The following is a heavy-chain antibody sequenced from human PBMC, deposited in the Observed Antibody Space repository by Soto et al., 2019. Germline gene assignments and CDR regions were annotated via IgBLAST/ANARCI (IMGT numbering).Heavy chain of an antibody. J-gene: IGHJ4*02. D-gene: IGHD3-22*01. Sequence: AAVKVSCKASGYTFTSYYMHWVRQAPGQGLEWMGIINPSGGSTSYAQKFQGRVTMTRDTSTSTVYMELSSLGAEDTAVYYCAREPITMIVVVPYFDYWGQGTLVTVSS. CDR1: GYTFTSYY. CDR2: INPSGGST. V-gene: IGHV1-46*01. CDR3: AREPITMIVVVPYFDY.